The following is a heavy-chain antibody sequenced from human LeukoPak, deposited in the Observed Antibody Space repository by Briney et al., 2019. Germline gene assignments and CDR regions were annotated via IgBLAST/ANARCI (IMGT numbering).Heavy chain of an antibody. CDR2: ISSSRSYI. Sequence: GGSLRLSCAASGFTFSSYTMNWVRQAPGKGLEWVSSISSSRSYIYNADSVKGRFTISKDNAKNSLYLQMNSLRAEDTAVYYCARDHCSSTSCFPSGTNYFDSWGQGTPVTVSS. V-gene: IGHV3-21*01. D-gene: IGHD2-2*01. CDR3: ARDHCSSTSCFPSGTNYFDS. CDR1: GFTFSSYT. J-gene: IGHJ4*02.